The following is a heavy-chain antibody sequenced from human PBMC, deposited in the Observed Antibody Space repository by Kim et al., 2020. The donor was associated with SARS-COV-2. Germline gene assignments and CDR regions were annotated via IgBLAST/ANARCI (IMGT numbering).Heavy chain of an antibody. J-gene: IGHJ6*02. CDR1: GFTFSSYG. D-gene: IGHD3-3*01. CDR3: ARDYLTDFWSGYYINYYYLGKEV. Sequence: GGSLRLSCAASGFTFSSYGMHWVRQAPGKGLEWVAVIWYDGSNKYYADSVKGRFTISRDNSKNTLYLQMNSLRAEDTAVYYCARDYLTDFWSGYYINYYYLGKEVWGQGTTVTVSS. V-gene: IGHV3-33*01. CDR2: IWYDGSNK.